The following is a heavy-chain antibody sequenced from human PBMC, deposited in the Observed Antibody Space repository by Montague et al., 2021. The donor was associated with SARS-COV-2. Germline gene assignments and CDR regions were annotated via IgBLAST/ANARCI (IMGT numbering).Heavy chain of an antibody. Sequence: SETLSLTCAVHGGSFSTYSWNWIRQPPGKGLEWIGEIHHGGSTNYNPSLKSRVTISADTSKNQFSLNLTSVAAADTAVYYCARLGDGVVSSHILGVGPYYSYYDMDVWGKGTTVTVSS. CDR2: IHHGGST. CDR3: ARLGDGVVSSHILGVGPYYSYYDMDV. CDR1: GGSFSTYS. D-gene: IGHD3-10*01. V-gene: IGHV4-34*01. J-gene: IGHJ6*03.